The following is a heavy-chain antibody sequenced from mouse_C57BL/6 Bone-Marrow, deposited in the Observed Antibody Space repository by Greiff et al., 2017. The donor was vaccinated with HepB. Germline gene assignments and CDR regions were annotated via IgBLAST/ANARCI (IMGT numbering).Heavy chain of an antibody. J-gene: IGHJ4*01. CDR2: SRNKANDYTT. CDR3: AREYGSSSGAMDY. V-gene: IGHV7-1*01. CDR1: GFTFSDFY. D-gene: IGHD1-1*01. Sequence: EVMLVESGGGLVQSGRSLRLSCATSGFTFSDFYMEWVRQAPGKGMEWIAASRNKANDYTTEYSASVKGRFIVSRDTSQSILYLQMNALRAEDTAIYFCAREYGSSSGAMDYWGQGTSVTVSS.